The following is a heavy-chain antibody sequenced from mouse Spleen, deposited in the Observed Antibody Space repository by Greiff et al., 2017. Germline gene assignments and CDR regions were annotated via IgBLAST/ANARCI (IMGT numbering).Heavy chain of an antibody. V-gene: IGHV1-66*01. D-gene: IGHD2-13*01. CDR2: IYPGSGNT. CDR3: ARYVYGDYWYFDV. Sequence: QVQLQQSGPELVKPGASVKISCKASGYSFTSYYIHWVKQRPGQGLEWIGWIYPGSGNTKYNEKFKGKATLTADTSSSTAYMQLSSLTSEDSAVYYCARYVYGDYWYFDVWGAGTTVTVSS. J-gene: IGHJ1*01. CDR1: GYSFTSYY.